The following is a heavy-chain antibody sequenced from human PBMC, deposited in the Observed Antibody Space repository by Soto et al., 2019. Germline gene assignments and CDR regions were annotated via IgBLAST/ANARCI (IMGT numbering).Heavy chain of an antibody. J-gene: IGHJ5*02. CDR2: IYYSGST. CDR3: ARNVVPAYNWFDP. Sequence: QVQLQESGPGLVKPSQTLSLTCTVSGGSISSGGYFWNWIRQHPGKGLERIGYIYYSGSTYYNPSLKSRVIISVDTSKNQFSLKLSSVTAADTAVYYCARNVVPAYNWFDPWGQGTLVTVSS. CDR1: GGSISSGGYF. D-gene: IGHD2-2*01. V-gene: IGHV4-31*03.